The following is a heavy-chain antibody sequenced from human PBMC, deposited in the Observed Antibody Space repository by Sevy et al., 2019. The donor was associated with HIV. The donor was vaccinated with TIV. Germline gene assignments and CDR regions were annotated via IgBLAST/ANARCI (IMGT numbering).Heavy chain of an antibody. CDR1: GFTFRSYS. D-gene: IGHD3-3*01. CDR2: ISSSSSYI. Sequence: GGSLRLSCAASGFTFRSYSMNWVRQAPGKGLEWVSSISSSSSYIYYADSVKGRFTISRDNAKNSLYLQMNSLRAEDTAVYYCAREGYYDFWSGYPYFDYWGQGTLVTVSS. V-gene: IGHV3-21*01. CDR3: AREGYYDFWSGYPYFDY. J-gene: IGHJ4*02.